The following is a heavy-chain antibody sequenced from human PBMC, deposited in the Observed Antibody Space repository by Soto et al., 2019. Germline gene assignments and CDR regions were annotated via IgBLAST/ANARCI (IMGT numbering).Heavy chain of an antibody. Sequence: QVQLVQSGAEVKKPGSSVKVSCKASGGTFSSYGITWVRQAPGQGLEWMGGIIPIFGIANYAQKFQGRVTITADESTSTAYMELSSLRSEDTAVYYCARDFQDSSSLPPFFHYWGQGTLVTVSS. CDR1: GGTFSSYG. D-gene: IGHD3-22*01. CDR2: IIPIFGIA. J-gene: IGHJ4*02. V-gene: IGHV1-69*12. CDR3: ARDFQDSSSLPPFFHY.